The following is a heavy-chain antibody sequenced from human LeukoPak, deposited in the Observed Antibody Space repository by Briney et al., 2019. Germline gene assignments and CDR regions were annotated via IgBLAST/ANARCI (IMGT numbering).Heavy chain of an antibody. V-gene: IGHV1-69*05. Sequence: SVKVSCKASGGTFSSYAISWVRQAPGQGLEWMGRIIPIFGTASYAQKFQGRVTITTDESTSTAYMELSSLRSEDTAVYYCATAYSGSYGGGGYFDYWGQGTLVTVSS. J-gene: IGHJ4*02. CDR1: GGTFSSYA. CDR2: IIPIFGTA. CDR3: ATAYSGSYGGGGYFDY. D-gene: IGHD1-26*01.